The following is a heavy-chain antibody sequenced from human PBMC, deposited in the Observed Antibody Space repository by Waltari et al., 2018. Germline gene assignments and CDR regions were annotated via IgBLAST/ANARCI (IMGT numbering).Heavy chain of an antibody. D-gene: IGHD4-17*01. J-gene: IGHJ2*01. CDR2: INAGNGNT. CDR3: ARAGYGDVWWYFDL. V-gene: IGHV1-3*01. CDR1: GYTFTSYA. Sequence: QVQLVQSGAAGKKPGASVKVSCKASGYTFTSYAMHWVRQAPGQRLEWMGWINAGNGNTKYSQKCQGRVTITRDTSASTAYMELGSLRAEDTAVYYCARAGYGDVWWYFDLWGRGTLVTVSS.